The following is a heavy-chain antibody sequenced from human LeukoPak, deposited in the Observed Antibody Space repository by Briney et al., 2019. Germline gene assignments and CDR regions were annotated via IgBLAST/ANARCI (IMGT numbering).Heavy chain of an antibody. V-gene: IGHV3-7*03. CDR3: ASGGYSAVHFDY. J-gene: IGHJ4*02. D-gene: IGHD5-18*01. CDR1: GFTFSNYW. Sequence: PGGSLRLSCAASGFTFSNYWMSCVRQAPGKGLEWVANIKQDGSEKYYVDSVKGRFTISRDNAKNSLYLQMNSLRAEDTAVYYCASGGYSAVHFDYWGQGTLVTVSS. CDR2: IKQDGSEK.